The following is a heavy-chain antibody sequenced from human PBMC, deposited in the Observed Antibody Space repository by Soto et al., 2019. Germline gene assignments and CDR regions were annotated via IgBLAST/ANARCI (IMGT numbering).Heavy chain of an antibody. CDR2: ISSSGSTI. CDR1: GFTFSSYE. D-gene: IGHD6-19*01. J-gene: IGHJ6*02. CDR3: ARLYSSPSPVHYYYYGMDV. Sequence: PGGSLRLSCAASGFTFSSYEMNWVRQAPGEGLEWVSYISSSGSTIYYADSVKGRFTISRDNAKNSLYLQMNSLRAEDTAVYYCARLYSSPSPVHYYYYGMDVWGQGTTVTVSS. V-gene: IGHV3-48*03.